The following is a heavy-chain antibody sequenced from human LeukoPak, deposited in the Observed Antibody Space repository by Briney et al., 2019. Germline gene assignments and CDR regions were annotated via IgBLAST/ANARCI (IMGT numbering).Heavy chain of an antibody. CDR2: ISAYNGNT. V-gene: IGHV1-18*04. CDR3: ARGGGIAVAGNGRPWDY. D-gene: IGHD6-19*01. J-gene: IGHJ4*02. CDR1: GYTFTGYY. Sequence: ASVMVSCKASGYTFTGYYMHWVRQAPGQGLEWMGWISAYNGNTNYAQKLQGRVTMTTDTSTSTAYMELRSLRSDDTAVYYCARGGGIAVAGNGRPWDYWGQGTLVTVSS.